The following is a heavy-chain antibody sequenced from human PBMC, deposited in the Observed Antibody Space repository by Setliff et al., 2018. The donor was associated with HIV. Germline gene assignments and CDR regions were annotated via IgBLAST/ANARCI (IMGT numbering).Heavy chain of an antibody. CDR2: IYYSGST. D-gene: IGHD1-26*01. V-gene: IGHV4-39*01. CDR3: ARPVEMANREFDY. J-gene: IGHJ4*02. Sequence: PSETLSLTCTVSGGSISDSRYYWGWIRQPPGKGLEWIGNIYYSGSTYYNPSLKSRVTISVDTSKNQFSLKLSSVTAADTAVCYCARPVEMANREFDYWGQGTLVTVSS. CDR1: GGSISDSRYY.